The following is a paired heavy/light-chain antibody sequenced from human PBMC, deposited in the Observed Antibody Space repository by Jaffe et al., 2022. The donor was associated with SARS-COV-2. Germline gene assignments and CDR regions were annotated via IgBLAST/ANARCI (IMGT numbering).Light chain of an antibody. Sequence: EIVMTQSPATLSVSPGEGATLSCRASQSVNTYLAWYQQKPGQPPRLLIHGISSRATGIPVRFSGSGSGTDFSLTISSLQPEDFAVYYCQQYNRWPLTFGGGTKVEIK. CDR1: QSVNTY. CDR2: GIS. CDR3: QQYNRWPLT. J-gene: IGKJ4*01. V-gene: IGKV3-15*01.
Heavy chain of an antibody. Sequence: QVQLVESGGGVVQPGRSLRLSCAASGFIFNNYGIHWVRQAPGKGLEWVAVIAFDGGDQFYTDSVKGRFTISRDSSKSTVYLQMNSLRAEDTAVYYCAKDPKVGPISGNLHLDNHFEHWGQGTLVTVSS. J-gene: IGHJ4*02. CDR3: AKDPKVGPISGNLHLDNHFEH. V-gene: IGHV3-30*18. D-gene: IGHD3-3*02. CDR2: IAFDGGDQ. CDR1: GFIFNNYG.